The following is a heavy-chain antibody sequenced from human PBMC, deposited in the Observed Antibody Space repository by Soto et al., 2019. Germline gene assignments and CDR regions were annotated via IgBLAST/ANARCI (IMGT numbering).Heavy chain of an antibody. V-gene: IGHV4-30-4*01. CDR2: IDYTGGT. CDR1: GASIRDGDYY. J-gene: IGHJ4*02. D-gene: IGHD4-17*01. Sequence: SETLSLTCSVSGASIRDGDYYWSWLRQPPGKGPEWIGIIDYTGGTHYNPTLTGPVSMSVDTSANQFSLKVNFVTAADSAVYYCARVGYGDYGRRYYFDFCGAGILVTVS. CDR3: ARVGYGDYGRRYYFDF.